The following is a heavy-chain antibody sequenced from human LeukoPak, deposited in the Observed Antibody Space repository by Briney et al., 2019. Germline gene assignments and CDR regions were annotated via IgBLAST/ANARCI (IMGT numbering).Heavy chain of an antibody. CDR1: GGPINNGGYY. Sequence: PSETLSLTCTVSGGPINNGGYYWSWIRQHPGKGLEWIGYIYYSGSTDYNPSLKSRVTISVDTSKNQFSLKLTSVTAADTAVYYCARADTVMGWFDYWGQGTLVTVSS. D-gene: IGHD5-18*01. CDR3: ARADTVMGWFDY. V-gene: IGHV4-31*03. J-gene: IGHJ4*02. CDR2: IYYSGST.